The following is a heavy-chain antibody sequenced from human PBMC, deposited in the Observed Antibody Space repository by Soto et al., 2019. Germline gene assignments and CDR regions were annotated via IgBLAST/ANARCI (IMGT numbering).Heavy chain of an antibody. CDR1: GYTFTSYD. CDR2: MNPNSGNT. V-gene: IGHV1-8*01. Sequence: ASVKVSCKASGYTFTSYDINWVRQATGQGLEWMGWMNPNSGNTGYAQKFQGRVTMTRNTSISTAYMELSSLRSEDTAVYYCARGGGITIFGTGDYYYYGMDVWGQGTTVTVSS. D-gene: IGHD3-3*01. CDR3: ARGGGITIFGTGDYYYYGMDV. J-gene: IGHJ6*02.